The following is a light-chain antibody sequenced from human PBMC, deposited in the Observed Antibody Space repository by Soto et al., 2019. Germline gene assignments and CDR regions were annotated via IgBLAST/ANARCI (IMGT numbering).Light chain of an antibody. V-gene: IGKV3-20*01. CDR2: DAS. Sequence: EIVLTQSPGTLSLSPVERATLSCRASQSVTSTHLAWYQQKPGQAPRLLIYDASTRATGIPDRFSGSGSGTDFTLTISRLEPEDFAVYCCQQFDGSLWTFGPGTKVDI. J-gene: IGKJ1*01. CDR1: QSVTSTH. CDR3: QQFDGSLWT.